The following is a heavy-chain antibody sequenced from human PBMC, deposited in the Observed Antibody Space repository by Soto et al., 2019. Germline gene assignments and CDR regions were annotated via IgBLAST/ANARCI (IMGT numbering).Heavy chain of an antibody. CDR2: IYYNGRT. D-gene: IGHD6-13*01. CDR3: GRHSSTWPIFAY. V-gene: IGHV4-59*01. J-gene: IGHJ4*02. CDR1: GASISAYY. Sequence: SETLSLTCTVSGASISAYYWSWVQQPPGKGLEWIGYIYYNGRTNYNPSLKSRVTISEDMSKNQFSLKLSSVIAADTAVYYCGRHSSTWPIFAYWGQGTLVTVSS.